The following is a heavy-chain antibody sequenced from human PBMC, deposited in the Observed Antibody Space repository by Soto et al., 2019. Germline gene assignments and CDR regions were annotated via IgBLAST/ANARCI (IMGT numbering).Heavy chain of an antibody. CDR2: INHGGST. CDR1: GGSFGCYY. V-gene: IGHV4-34*01. CDR3: ASESGLIRIFGVVTNRLDY. D-gene: IGHD3-3*01. Sequence: SETMSLTRAVYGGSFGCYYLSWIRQKPGKGLEWIGEINHGGSTNYNPSLKSRVTISIDTSKNQFSLKLSSVTAADTAVYYCASESGLIRIFGVVTNRLDYWGQGTLVTVSS. J-gene: IGHJ4*02.